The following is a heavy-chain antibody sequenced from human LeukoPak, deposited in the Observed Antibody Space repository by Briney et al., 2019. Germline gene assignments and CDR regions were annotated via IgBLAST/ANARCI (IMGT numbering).Heavy chain of an antibody. CDR2: IYASGST. CDR1: DDSITIYY. V-gene: IGHV4-4*07. Sequence: SETLSLTCTVSDDSITIYYWSWIRQPAGKGLEWIGRIYASGSTNYNPSLKSRVTISVDTSKNQFSLKLNSVTAADTAVYYCAREGSGWDEEAYNYYYYMDVWGKGTTVTISS. J-gene: IGHJ6*03. CDR3: AREGSGWDEEAYNYYYYMDV. D-gene: IGHD6-19*01.